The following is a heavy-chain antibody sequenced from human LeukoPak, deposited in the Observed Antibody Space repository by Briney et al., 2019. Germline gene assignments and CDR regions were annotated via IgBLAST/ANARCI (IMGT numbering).Heavy chain of an antibody. CDR1: GGTLSSYT. J-gene: IGHJ6*02. D-gene: IGHD6-13*01. CDR2: IIPIFGIA. V-gene: IGHV1-69*04. CDR3: ARDSRDKAAAGTSDGHCGMDV. Sequence: SVKVSCKASGGTLSSYTISWVRQAPGQGLEWMGTIIPIFGIANYAQKFQGRVTITADKSTSTAYMELSSLRSEDTAVYYCARDSRDKAAAGTSDGHCGMDVWGQGTTVTVSS.